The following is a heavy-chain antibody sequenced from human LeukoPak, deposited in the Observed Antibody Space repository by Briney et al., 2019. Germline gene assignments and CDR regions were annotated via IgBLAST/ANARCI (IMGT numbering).Heavy chain of an antibody. V-gene: IGHV1-8*01. D-gene: IGHD7-27*01. Sequence: VASVKVSCKASGCTFTSYDIIWVRQATGQGPEWMGLMNPNSGNTGYAQKFQGRVTMTRNTSISTAYMELSSLRSEDTAVYYCARGPSNGGHNSFDPWGQGTLVTVSS. CDR1: GCTFTSYD. CDR2: MNPNSGNT. CDR3: ARGPSNGGHNSFDP. J-gene: IGHJ5*02.